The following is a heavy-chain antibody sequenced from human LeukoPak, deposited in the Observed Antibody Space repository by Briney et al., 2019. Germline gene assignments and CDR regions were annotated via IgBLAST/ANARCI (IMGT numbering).Heavy chain of an antibody. CDR3: AREEVNQPPPHWDDAFDI. CDR2: INPNSGGT. V-gene: IGHV1-2*02. CDR1: GYTFTDYY. J-gene: IGHJ3*02. D-gene: IGHD2-2*01. Sequence: ASVNPSCKASGYTFTDYYIHWVRHRPGQGLERKGLINPNSGGTHDAQKFQGRVTIPSDTSIRTAYMELSILTSDDTAVYYCAREEVNQPPPHWDDAFDIWGQGTTVTVSS.